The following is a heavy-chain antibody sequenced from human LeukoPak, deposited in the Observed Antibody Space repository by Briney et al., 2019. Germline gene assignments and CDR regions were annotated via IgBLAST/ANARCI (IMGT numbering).Heavy chain of an antibody. Sequence: PSEALSLTCTVSGGPISSGGYYWSWIRQPPGKALEWIGYTYYSGNAYYNPSLKSRVSMSIHKSESQFSLQLTSVTAADTAIYYCAGGMPTVATFNYWGQGTLVPVSS. CDR1: GGPISSGGYY. V-gene: IGHV4-31*03. D-gene: IGHD4-17*01. CDR2: TYYSGNA. CDR3: AGGMPTVATFNY. J-gene: IGHJ4*02.